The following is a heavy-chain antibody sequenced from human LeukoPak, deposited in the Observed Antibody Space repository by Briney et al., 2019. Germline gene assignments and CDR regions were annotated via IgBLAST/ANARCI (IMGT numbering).Heavy chain of an antibody. CDR3: ARVDTAMVKRYFDY. V-gene: IGHV1-46*01. CDR1: GYTFTNYY. Sequence: GASVKVSCKASGYTFTNYYFHWVRQAPGQGLEWMGIINPSGGSTNYAQKLQGRVTMTTDTSTSTAYMELRSLRSDDTAVYYCARVDTAMVKRYFDYWGQGTLVTVSS. D-gene: IGHD5-18*01. J-gene: IGHJ4*02. CDR2: INPSGGST.